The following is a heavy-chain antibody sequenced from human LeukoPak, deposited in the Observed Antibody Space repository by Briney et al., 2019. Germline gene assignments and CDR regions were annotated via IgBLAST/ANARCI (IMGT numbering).Heavy chain of an antibody. CDR3: ATLMFRGVIGDDYYGMDV. J-gene: IGHJ6*04. Sequence: ASVKIYCKVSGSTLTKLSVHWVRQTPGKGLEWMGGFNPQDGETINGQKLQGRVTMTEDTSTDTAYMEMSSMRSEETAVYYCATLMFRGVIGDDYYGMDVWGKGTTVTVSS. CDR2: FNPQDGET. D-gene: IGHD3-10*01. CDR1: GSTLTKLS. V-gene: IGHV1-24*01.